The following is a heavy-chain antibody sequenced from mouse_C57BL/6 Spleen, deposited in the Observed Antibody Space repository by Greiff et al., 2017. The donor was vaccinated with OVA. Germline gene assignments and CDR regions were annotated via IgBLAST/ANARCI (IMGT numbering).Heavy chain of an antibody. CDR2: INPSNGGT. CDR3: ARDYGYDISDWYFDV. Sequence: QVQLQQPGTELVKPGASVKLSCKASGYTFTSYWMHWVKQRPGQGLEWIGNINPSNGGTNSNEKFKSKATLTVDKSSSTAYMQLSSLTSEESAVYYCARDYGYDISDWYFDVWGTGTTVTVSS. J-gene: IGHJ1*03. CDR1: GYTFTSYW. V-gene: IGHV1-53*01. D-gene: IGHD2-2*01.